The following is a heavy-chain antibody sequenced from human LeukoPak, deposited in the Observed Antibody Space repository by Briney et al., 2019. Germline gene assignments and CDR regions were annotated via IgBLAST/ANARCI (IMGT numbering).Heavy chain of an antibody. CDR3: ARDLDSSTWYRGFDY. V-gene: IGHV3-7*01. CDR2: IKQDGSEK. Sequence: GGSLRLSCAASGFTFRSYWMTWVRQAPGKGLEWVANIKQDGSEKYYVDSVKGRFTISRDNAKNSLYLQMNSLRAEDTAVYYCARDLDSSTWYRGFDYWGQGTLVTVSS. J-gene: IGHJ4*02. CDR1: GFTFRSYW. D-gene: IGHD6-13*01.